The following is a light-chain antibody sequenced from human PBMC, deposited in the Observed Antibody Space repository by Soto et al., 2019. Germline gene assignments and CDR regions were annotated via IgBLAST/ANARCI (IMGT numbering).Light chain of an antibody. Sequence: DIQMTQSPSTLSASVGDRVTITCRASQSISSWLAWYQQKPGKAPNLLIYKASSLESGVPSRFSGSGSGTEFTLTLSSLQPDDFATYFCQQYNSHSWTFGQGTKVEIK. CDR1: QSISSW. CDR3: QQYNSHSWT. V-gene: IGKV1-5*03. CDR2: KAS. J-gene: IGKJ1*01.